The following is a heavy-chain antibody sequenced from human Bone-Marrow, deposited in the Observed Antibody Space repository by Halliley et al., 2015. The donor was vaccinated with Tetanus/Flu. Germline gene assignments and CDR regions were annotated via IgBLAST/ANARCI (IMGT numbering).Heavy chain of an antibody. D-gene: IGHD6-19*01. J-gene: IGHJ5*02. V-gene: IGHV4-61*03. Sequence: TLSLTCTVSGGSVSSGLYHWTWIRQPPGKGLEWIGYISSSGITNSNPSLKSRVTISVDTSTNNFSLKLTSVTAADTAIYYCARGGWRRQRNWFDPWGQGTLVTVSS. CDR2: ISSSGIT. CDR3: ARGGWRRQRNWFDP. CDR1: GGSVSSGLYH.